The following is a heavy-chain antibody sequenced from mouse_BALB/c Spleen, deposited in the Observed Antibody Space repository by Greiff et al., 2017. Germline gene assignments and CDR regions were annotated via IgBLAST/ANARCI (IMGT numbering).Heavy chain of an antibody. CDR2: INPSTGYT. CDR3: ARNGVTGYYAMDY. Sequence: VQLVESGAELAKPGASVKMSCKASGYTFTSYWMHWVKQRPGQGLEWIGYINPSTGYTEYNQKFKDKATLTADKSSSTAYMQLSSLTSEDSAVYYCARNGVTGYYAMDYWGQGTSVTVSS. J-gene: IGHJ4*01. D-gene: IGHD4-1*01. CDR1: GYTFTSYW. V-gene: IGHV1-7*01.